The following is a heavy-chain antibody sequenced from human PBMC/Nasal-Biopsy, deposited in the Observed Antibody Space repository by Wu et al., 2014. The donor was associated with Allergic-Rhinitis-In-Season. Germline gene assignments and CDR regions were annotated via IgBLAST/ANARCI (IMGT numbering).Heavy chain of an antibody. CDR2: MSASDGST. V-gene: IGHV3-23*01. J-gene: IGHJ4*02. Sequence: SAMSASDGSTYYADSVKGRFTISRDNSKNTLYLQMNSLRAEDTAIYYCAKRDSGYESGNFDHWGQGTLVTVS. CDR3: AKRDSGYESGNFDH. D-gene: IGHD5-12*01.